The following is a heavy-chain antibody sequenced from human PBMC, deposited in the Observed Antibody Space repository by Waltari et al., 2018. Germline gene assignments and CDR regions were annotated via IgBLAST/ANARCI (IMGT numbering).Heavy chain of an antibody. CDR3: ARGDGGSGLGASDI. CDR1: GVTFPNLG. Sequence: QVQLVESGGGVVQSGRSRSFPWLGSGVTFPNLGMNWVRQAPGKGLEWVAVIWYDGSNKNYVDSVKGRFTISRDNSKNTMYLEMNRLRAEDTAVYFCARGDGGSGLGASDIWGQGTMVTVSS. J-gene: IGHJ3*02. CDR2: IWYDGSNK. D-gene: IGHD3-3*01. V-gene: IGHV3-33*01.